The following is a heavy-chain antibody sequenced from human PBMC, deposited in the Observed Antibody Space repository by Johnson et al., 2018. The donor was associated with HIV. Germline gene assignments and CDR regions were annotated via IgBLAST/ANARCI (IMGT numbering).Heavy chain of an antibody. D-gene: IGHD1-26*01. CDR1: GFTVSSNY. V-gene: IGHV3-66*02. J-gene: IGHJ3*02. Sequence: VQLVESGGGLVQPGGSLRLSCAASGFTVSSNYMSWVRQAPGKGLEWVSVIYSGGSTYYADSVKGRFTISRDNSKNTLYLQMNSLGAEDTAVYYCARDLTLSGSWVGDAFDIWGQGTMVTVSS. CDR3: ARDLTLSGSWVGDAFDI. CDR2: IYSGGST.